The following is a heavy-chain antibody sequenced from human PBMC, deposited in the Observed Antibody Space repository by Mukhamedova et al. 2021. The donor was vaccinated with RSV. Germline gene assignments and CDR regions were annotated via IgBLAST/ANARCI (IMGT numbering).Heavy chain of an antibody. J-gene: IGHJ4*02. CDR3: ARRRQYQLLGAFGG. D-gene: IGHD2-2*01. Sequence: SRVTISVDTSKNQFSLKLSSVTAADTAVYYCARRRQYQLLGAFGGWGQGTLVTVSS. V-gene: IGHV4-34*01.